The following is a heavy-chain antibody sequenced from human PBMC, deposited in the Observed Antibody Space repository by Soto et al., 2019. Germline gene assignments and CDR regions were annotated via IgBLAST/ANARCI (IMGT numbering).Heavy chain of an antibody. CDR3: SIHDRDNWHYRALDY. CDR1: GTKSTSEA. V-gene: IGHV1-69*01. D-gene: IGHD1-7*01. Sequence: AASLQAAWTRSGTKSTSEASVWERQAPGQGLEWMGGIIPIFGTANYAQKFQGRVTITADESTSTAYMELSSLRSEDTAVYYCSIHDRDNWHYRALDYWGQGTLVSVAS. J-gene: IGHJ4*02. CDR2: IIPIFGTA.